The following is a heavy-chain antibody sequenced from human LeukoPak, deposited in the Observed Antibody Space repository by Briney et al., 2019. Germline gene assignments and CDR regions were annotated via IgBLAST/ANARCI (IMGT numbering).Heavy chain of an antibody. CDR1: GGSISSYY. J-gene: IGHJ4*02. CDR3: GRHTRWLPFDY. D-gene: IGHD5-24*01. Sequence: PSETLSLTCTVSGGSISSYYWSWIRQPPGKRLEWIGYIYYSGSTNYNPSLKSRVTISVDTSKNQFSLKLSSVTAADMFVYYRGRHTRWLPFDYWGQGTLVTVSS. V-gene: IGHV4-59*08. CDR2: IYYSGST.